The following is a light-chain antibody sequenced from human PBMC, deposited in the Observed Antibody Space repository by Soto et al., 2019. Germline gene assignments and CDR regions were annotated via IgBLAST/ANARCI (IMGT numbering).Light chain of an antibody. Sequence: QSVLTQPPSASGSPGQSVTMSWTGTSSDVGGYNYVSWYQQHPGKAPKLMIYEVSQRPSGVPDRFSGSKSGNTASLTVSGLQAEDEADYYCNSYAGSNNVFGTGTKVTVL. V-gene: IGLV2-8*01. CDR3: NSYAGSNNV. CDR1: SSDVGGYNY. CDR2: EVS. J-gene: IGLJ1*01.